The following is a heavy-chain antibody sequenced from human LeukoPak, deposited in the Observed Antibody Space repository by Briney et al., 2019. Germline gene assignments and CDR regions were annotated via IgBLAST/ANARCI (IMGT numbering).Heavy chain of an antibody. CDR3: ARRANYYDSSAAFDI. Sequence: GASVKVSCKASGGTFSSYAISWVRQAPGQGLEWMRRIIPILGIANYAQKFQGRVTTTADKSTSTAYMELSSLRSEDTAVYYCARRANYYDSSAAFDIWGQGTMVTVSS. J-gene: IGHJ3*02. CDR2: IIPILGIA. D-gene: IGHD3-22*01. V-gene: IGHV1-69*04. CDR1: GGTFSSYA.